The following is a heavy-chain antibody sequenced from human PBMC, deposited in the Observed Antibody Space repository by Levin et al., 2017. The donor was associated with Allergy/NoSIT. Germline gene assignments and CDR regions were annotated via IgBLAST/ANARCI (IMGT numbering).Heavy chain of an antibody. Sequence: GESLKISCAASGFTFSSYSMNWVRQAPGKGLEWVSYISSSSSTIYYADSVKGRFTISRDNAKNSLYLQMNSLRDEDTAVYYCARDLRFLEWLFPFDYWGQGTLVTVSS. CDR3: ARDLRFLEWLFPFDY. CDR2: ISSSSSTI. CDR1: GFTFSSYS. V-gene: IGHV3-48*02. J-gene: IGHJ4*02. D-gene: IGHD3-3*01.